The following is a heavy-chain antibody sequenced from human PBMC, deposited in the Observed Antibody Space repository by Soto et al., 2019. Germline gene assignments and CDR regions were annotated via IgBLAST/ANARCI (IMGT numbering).Heavy chain of an antibody. Sequence: QVQLQESGPGLVKPSQTLSLTCTVSGGSISSGGYYWSWIRQHPGKGLEWIECIYYSGSTYYNPSLKSRVTISVDTSKNQFSLKLSSVTAADTAMYYCARGVPATAPPDYWGQGTLVTVSS. CDR3: ARGVPATAPPDY. CDR1: GGSISSGGYY. D-gene: IGHD2-2*01. J-gene: IGHJ4*02. CDR2: IYYSGST. V-gene: IGHV4-31*03.